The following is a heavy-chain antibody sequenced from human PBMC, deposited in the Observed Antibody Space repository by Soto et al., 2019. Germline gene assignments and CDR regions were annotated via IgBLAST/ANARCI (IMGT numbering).Heavy chain of an antibody. Sequence: QLQLQESGSGLVKPSQTLSLTCAVSGGSISGGGYSRSWIRQPPGKGLESIGYIYHSGNNYYNPSVKGRVNRSIDGSKIQFSLTPNAVTAAETAVYYCAGRCSSGARCSPKCAVDVWGHGTPVVVSS. CDR3: AGRCSSGARCSPKCAVDV. CDR1: GGSISGGGYS. J-gene: IGHJ6*02. CDR2: IYHSGNN. D-gene: IGHD3-22*01. V-gene: IGHV4-30-2*01.